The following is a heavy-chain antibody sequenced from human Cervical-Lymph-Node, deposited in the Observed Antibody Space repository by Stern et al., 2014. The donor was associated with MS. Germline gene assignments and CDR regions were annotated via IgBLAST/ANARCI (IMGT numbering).Heavy chain of an antibody. J-gene: IGHJ6*02. CDR2: INPNGGST. CDR1: GYTFSSYY. Sequence: VQLLESGAEVKTPGASVKLSCKASGYTFSSYYIHWVRQAPGQGLEWTGIINPNGGSTSFAQKFQGSVTMTRDTSTSTVYMELSSLRSEDTAVYYCAREVAGHRLGMMDVWGQGTSVTVSS. CDR3: AREVAGHRLGMMDV. V-gene: IGHV1-46*01. D-gene: IGHD6-19*01.